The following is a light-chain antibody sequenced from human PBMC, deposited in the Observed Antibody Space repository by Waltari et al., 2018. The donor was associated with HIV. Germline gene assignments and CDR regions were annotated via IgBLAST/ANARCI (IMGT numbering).Light chain of an antibody. CDR2: GYN. CDR1: SSNIGADYH. J-gene: IGLJ3*02. V-gene: IGLV1-40*01. Sequence: QSVLTQPPSVSGAPGQRVTISCTGSSSNIGADYHVTWYQRLPGTAPKLLTYGYNNRPSGVPDRFSGSKSGTSASLAISGLQAEDEADYYCHSYDSSLDGWVFGGGTKLTVL. CDR3: HSYDSSLDGWV.